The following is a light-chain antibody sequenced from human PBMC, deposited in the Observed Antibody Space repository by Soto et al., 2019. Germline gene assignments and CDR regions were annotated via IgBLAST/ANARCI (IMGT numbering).Light chain of an antibody. J-gene: IGKJ5*01. CDR2: TAS. CDR1: QSISSY. Sequence: DVQMTQSPSSLSASVGDRVTITCRASQSISSYLNWYQQKPGKAPDLLIYTASNLQSGVPSRFSGGGSGTDFTLTISSLQPEDFATYYCQQSYNTPITFGQGTRLEIK. V-gene: IGKV1-39*01. CDR3: QQSYNTPIT.